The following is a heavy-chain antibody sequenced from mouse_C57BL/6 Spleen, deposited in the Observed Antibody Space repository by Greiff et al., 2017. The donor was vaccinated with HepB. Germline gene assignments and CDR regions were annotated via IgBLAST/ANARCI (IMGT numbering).Heavy chain of an antibody. CDR3: ARSASPDYYGSYYFDY. Sequence: QVQLQQPGAELVMPGASVKLSCKASGYTFTSYWMHWVKQRPGQGLEWIGEIDPSDSYTNYNQKFKGKSTLTVDKSSSTAYMQLSSLTSEDSAVYYCARSASPDYYGSYYFDYWGQGTTLTVSS. CDR1: GYTFTSYW. J-gene: IGHJ2*01. CDR2: IDPSDSYT. D-gene: IGHD1-1*01. V-gene: IGHV1-69*01.